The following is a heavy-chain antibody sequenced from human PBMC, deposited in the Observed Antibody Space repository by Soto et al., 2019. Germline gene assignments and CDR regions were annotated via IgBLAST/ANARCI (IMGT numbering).Heavy chain of an antibody. CDR1: GDSFNDYY. J-gene: IGHJ6*03. CDR2: INPNGGVT. CDR3: ARESGGATATLDYYYCYMDV. D-gene: IGHD1-26*01. V-gene: IGHV1-2*04. Sequence: QVQLVQSGAEVRKPGASVTVSCRSSGDSFNDYYIHWVRQAPGQGFEWMGWINPNGGVTKYAQKFQGWVSMTRDTSSRTVYMQRSRLRSDDTAVYYCARESGGATATLDYYYCYMDVWGTGTTVTVSS.